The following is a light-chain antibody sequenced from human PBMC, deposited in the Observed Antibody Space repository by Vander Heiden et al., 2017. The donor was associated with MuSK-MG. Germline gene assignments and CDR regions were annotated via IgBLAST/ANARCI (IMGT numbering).Light chain of an antibody. CDR1: QSVYSSY. CDR2: GAS. Sequence: EIVLTQSPGTLSLSPGERATLSCGASQSVYSSYLAWYQQKPGQAPRLLIYGASRRATGIPDRCSGSGSGTDFTLTISRLEPEDFVVYFCQQYGNSPYTFGRGTKLEIK. CDR3: QQYGNSPYT. V-gene: IGKV3-20*01. J-gene: IGKJ2*01.